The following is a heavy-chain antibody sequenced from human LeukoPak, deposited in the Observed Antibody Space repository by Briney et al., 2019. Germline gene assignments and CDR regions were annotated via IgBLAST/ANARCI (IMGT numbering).Heavy chain of an antibody. Sequence: GGSLRLSCEASGITFTSHWMTWFRQAPGRGLDWVAKIKHDGSLRNYLDSVKGRFTFSRDNAKHSLYLQMNSLRAEDTAVYYCARDQNYHTSDSWYDALDVWGRGTMVTVSP. CDR3: ARDQNYHTSDSWYDALDV. CDR2: IKHDGSLR. J-gene: IGHJ3*01. V-gene: IGHV3-7*01. CDR1: GITFTSHW. D-gene: IGHD3-22*01.